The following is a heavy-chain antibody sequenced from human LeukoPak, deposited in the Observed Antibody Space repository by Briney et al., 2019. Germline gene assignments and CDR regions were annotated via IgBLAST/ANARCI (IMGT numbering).Heavy chain of an antibody. J-gene: IGHJ4*02. V-gene: IGHV5-51*01. CDR1: GYNFTDYW. D-gene: IGHD6-19*01. CDR2: IYPGDSET. Sequence: GESLKISCKGSGYNFTDYWIGWVRQMPGKGLAWMGIIYPGDSETRYSPSFQGQVTISADKSITTAYLQWSSLKASDTAMYYCARRPGLSGGWYVDYWGQGTLVTVSS. CDR3: ARRPGLSGGWYVDY.